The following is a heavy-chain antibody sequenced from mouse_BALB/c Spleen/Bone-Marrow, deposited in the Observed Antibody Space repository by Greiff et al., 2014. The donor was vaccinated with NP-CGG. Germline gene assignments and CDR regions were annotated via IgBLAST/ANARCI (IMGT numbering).Heavy chain of an antibody. D-gene: IGHD1-1*01. J-gene: IGHJ4*01. CDR3: ARSAYYSSSYGAMDY. V-gene: IGHV1-82*01. CDR2: IYPGDGDT. Sequence: VQLQQSGPELVKPGASVKISCTGSGYAFSSSWMNWVKQRPGQGLEWIGRIYPGDGDTNSNGRFKGKATLTADRSSNTAYMQLSSLTSVDSAVYFCARSAYYSSSYGAMDYWGQGTSVTVSS. CDR1: GYAFSSSW.